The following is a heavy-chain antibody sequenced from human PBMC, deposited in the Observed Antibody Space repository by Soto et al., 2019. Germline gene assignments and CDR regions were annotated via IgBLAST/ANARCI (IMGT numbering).Heavy chain of an antibody. CDR2: IFPLLAMV. CDR1: GGDLRNSG. Sequence: QVHLVQSGAEMKKPGSSVKVSCKVSGGDLRNSGISWVRQAPGQGLEWMGGIFPLLAMVDYSKKFQGRVTITADESTNTPYMHIASLRSDDTAVYYCANEGTAAFKSWGQGTLVIVSS. J-gene: IGHJ4*02. CDR3: ANEGTAAFKS. V-gene: IGHV1-69*04. D-gene: IGHD2-2*01.